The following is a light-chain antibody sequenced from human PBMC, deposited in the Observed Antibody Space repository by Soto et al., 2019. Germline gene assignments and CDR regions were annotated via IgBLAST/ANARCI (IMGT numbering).Light chain of an antibody. CDR3: QQYNNWPLT. CDR2: AAS. Sequence: EIVLTQSPGTLSLSPWERAALSSRASQRVSSNLAWYQNKPGQAPRLLIYAASTRATGIPARFSGSGSGTEFTLTISSLQSEDFAVYYCQQYNNWPLTFGGGTKVDIK. CDR1: QRVSSN. V-gene: IGKV3-15*01. J-gene: IGKJ4*01.